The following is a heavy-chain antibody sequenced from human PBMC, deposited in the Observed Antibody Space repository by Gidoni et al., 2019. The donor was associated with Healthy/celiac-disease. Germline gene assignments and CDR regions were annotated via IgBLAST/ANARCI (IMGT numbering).Heavy chain of an antibody. CDR2: IYPGYSDT. J-gene: IGHJ4*02. D-gene: IGHD5-12*01. CDR1: GDSFTSYW. CDR3: ARLHLAKAPDY. Sequence: EVQLVQSGAEVKKPGESLKNYCKGSGDSFTSYWIGWVRQMHGKGLEWMGIIYPGYSDTRYSPSFQGHVTISACKSISTAYLQWSSLKASDTSMYYCARLHLAKAPDYWGQGTLVTVSS. V-gene: IGHV5-51*01.